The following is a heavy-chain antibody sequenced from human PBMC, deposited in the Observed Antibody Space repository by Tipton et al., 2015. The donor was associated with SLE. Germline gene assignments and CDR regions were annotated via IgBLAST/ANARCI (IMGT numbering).Heavy chain of an antibody. CDR2: IFHSGST. CDR3: ARAVSVPAAYYYYYGMDV. Sequence: LRLSCTVSGYSISSGYYWGWIRQPPGKGLEWIGSIFHSGSTFYNPSLKSRVTISVDTSKNQFSLKLSSVTAADTAVYYCARAVSVPAAYYYYYGMDVWGQGTTVTVSS. CDR1: GYSISSGYY. V-gene: IGHV4-38-2*02. J-gene: IGHJ6*02. D-gene: IGHD2-2*01.